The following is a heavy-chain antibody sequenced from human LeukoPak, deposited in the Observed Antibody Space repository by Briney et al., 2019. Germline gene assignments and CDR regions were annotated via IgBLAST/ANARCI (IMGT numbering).Heavy chain of an antibody. Sequence: SETLSLTCAVYGGSFTGYQWTWIRQPPGKGLEWIGEINHSGSTTYNPSLKSRVTISVHTSKNQFFLNLTSITAADTAVYYCARVLGGVVVLPTARGSSRNWFDPWGQGTLVTVSS. D-gene: IGHD2-2*01. V-gene: IGHV4-34*01. CDR1: GGSFTGYQ. CDR3: ARVLGGVVVLPTARGSSRNWFDP. J-gene: IGHJ5*02. CDR2: INHSGST.